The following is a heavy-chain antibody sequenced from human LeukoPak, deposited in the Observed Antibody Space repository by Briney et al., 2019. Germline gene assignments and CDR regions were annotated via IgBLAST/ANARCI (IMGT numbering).Heavy chain of an antibody. V-gene: IGHV3-30*03. CDR3: ASHYYDSSGFDY. D-gene: IGHD3-22*01. CDR2: ISYDGSNK. J-gene: IGHJ4*02. Sequence: GGSLRLSCAASGFTFSSYGMHWVRQAPGKGLEWVAVISYDGSNKYYADSVKGRFTISRDNSKNTLYLQMNSLRAEDTAVYYCASHYYDSSGFDYWGQGTLVTVSS. CDR1: GFTFSSYG.